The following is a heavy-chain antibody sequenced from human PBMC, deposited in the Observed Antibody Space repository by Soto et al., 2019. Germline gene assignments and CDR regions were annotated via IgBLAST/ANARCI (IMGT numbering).Heavy chain of an antibody. CDR2: IDPSDSYT. V-gene: IGHV5-10-1*01. J-gene: IGHJ4*02. Sequence: SGESLKISCKGSGYSFTSYWISWVRQMPGKGLEWMGRIDPSDSYTNYSPSFQGHVTISADKSISTAYLQWSSLKASDTAMYYCATERRSGWYFDYWGQGTLVTVSS. CDR3: ATERRSGWYFDY. CDR1: GYSFTSYW. D-gene: IGHD6-19*01.